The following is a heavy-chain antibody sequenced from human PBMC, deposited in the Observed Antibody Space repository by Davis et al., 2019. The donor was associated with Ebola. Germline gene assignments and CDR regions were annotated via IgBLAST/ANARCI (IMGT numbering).Heavy chain of an antibody. CDR2: IYYSGST. CDR3: ARLGVTPGGDAFDI. J-gene: IGHJ3*02. CDR1: GGSISSYY. D-gene: IGHD2-21*02. Sequence: SETLSLTCTVSGGSISSYYWSWIRQPPGKGLEWIGYIYYSGSTNYSPSLKSRVTISVDTSKNQFSLKLSSVTAADTAVYYCARLGVTPGGDAFDIWGQGTMVTVSS. V-gene: IGHV4-59*08.